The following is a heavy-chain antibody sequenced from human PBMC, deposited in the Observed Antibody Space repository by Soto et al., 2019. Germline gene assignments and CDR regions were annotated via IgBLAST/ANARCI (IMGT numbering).Heavy chain of an antibody. Sequence: SETLSLTCSVSGDSISNLDYFWAWIRQPPGQALEYIGYIYKSATTYYNPSFESRVAISVDTSKSQFSLNVTSGTAADTAVYFCARGRYCLTGRCFPNWFDSWGQGALVTVSS. CDR3: ARGRYCLTGRCFPNWFDS. V-gene: IGHV4-30-4*01. D-gene: IGHD7-27*01. J-gene: IGHJ5*01. CDR2: IYKSATT. CDR1: GDSISNLDYF.